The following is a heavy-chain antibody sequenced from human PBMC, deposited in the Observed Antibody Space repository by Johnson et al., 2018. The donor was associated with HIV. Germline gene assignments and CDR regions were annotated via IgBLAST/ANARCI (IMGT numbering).Heavy chain of an antibody. CDR1: GFTFDDYT. V-gene: IGHV3-9*01. J-gene: IGHJ3*02. Sequence: VQLVESGGGLVQPGRSLGLSCAASGFTFDDYTMHWVRQAPGKGLEWVSGSRWNRGSICYADSVKGRFSISRDNAKNSLYLQMNSLRAEDTAVYYCARAYYTFWSGYDAFDIWGQGTMVTVSP. D-gene: IGHD3-3*01. CDR3: ARAYYTFWSGYDAFDI. CDR2: SRWNRGSI.